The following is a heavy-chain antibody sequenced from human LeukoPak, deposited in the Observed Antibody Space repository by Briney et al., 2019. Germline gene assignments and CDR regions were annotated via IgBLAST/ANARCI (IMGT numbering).Heavy chain of an antibody. CDR1: GGTFSSYA. Sequence: GASVKVSCKASGGTFSSYAISWLRQAPGQGLEWMGGIIPIFGTANYAQKFQGRVTITTDESTSTAYMELSSLRSEDTAVYYCARGAPLRYFDWLLTYWGQGTLVTVSS. CDR2: IIPIFGTA. V-gene: IGHV1-69*05. J-gene: IGHJ4*02. CDR3: ARGAPLRYFDWLLTY. D-gene: IGHD3-9*01.